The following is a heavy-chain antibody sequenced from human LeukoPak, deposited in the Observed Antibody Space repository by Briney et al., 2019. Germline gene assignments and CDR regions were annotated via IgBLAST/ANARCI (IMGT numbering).Heavy chain of an antibody. J-gene: IGHJ4*02. CDR2: IYYSGST. CDR3: ARRRGNTSGFQGYYFDY. Sequence: PSQTLSLTCTVSGGSVSSGDYYWSWIRQLPGKGLEWIGYIYYSGSTYYNPSLKSRLTISVDTSKNQFPLKLSSVTAADTAVYYCARRRGNTSGFQGYYFDYWGQGTLVTVSS. CDR1: GGSVSSGDYY. D-gene: IGHD6-19*01. V-gene: IGHV4-31*03.